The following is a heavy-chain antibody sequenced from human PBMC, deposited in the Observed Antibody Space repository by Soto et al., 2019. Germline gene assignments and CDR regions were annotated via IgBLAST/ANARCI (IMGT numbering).Heavy chain of an antibody. Sequence: GSLRISFAASGFTVSSNYMSWVRQAPGKGLEWVSVIYSGGSTYYADSVKGRFTISRDNSKNTLYLQMNSLRAEETAVYYCARGGRYCSSTSCYHYYYYDMEVWGQGTTVTVSS. J-gene: IGHJ6*02. CDR2: IYSGGST. CDR3: ARGGRYCSSTSCYHYYYYDMEV. V-gene: IGHV3-53*01. D-gene: IGHD2-2*01. CDR1: GFTVSSNY.